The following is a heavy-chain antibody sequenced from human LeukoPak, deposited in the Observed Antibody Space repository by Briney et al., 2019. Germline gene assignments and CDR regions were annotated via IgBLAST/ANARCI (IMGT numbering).Heavy chain of an antibody. D-gene: IGHD3-10*01. CDR2: FERKADGGTV. Sequence: GGSLRLSCAASGLTVNDAWMSWVRQAPGKGLEWVGRFERKADGGTVDYDAPVKGRFTISGDDSKNTLFLQMNSLEIDGTAVYYCTTGGHYYGSWGQGTLVTVSS. CDR3: TTGGHYYGS. V-gene: IGHV3-15*04. J-gene: IGHJ5*02. CDR1: GLTVNDAW.